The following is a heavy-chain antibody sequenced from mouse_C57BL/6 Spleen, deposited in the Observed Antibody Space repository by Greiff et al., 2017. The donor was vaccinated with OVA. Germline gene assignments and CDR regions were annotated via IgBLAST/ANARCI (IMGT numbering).Heavy chain of an antibody. D-gene: IGHD1-2*01. V-gene: IGHV1-50*01. CDR2: IDPSDSYT. CDR3: ARRTSLLRYFDV. CDR1: GYTFTSYW. Sequence: QVQLQQPGAELVKPGASVKLSCKASGYTFTSYWMQWVKQRPGRGLEWIGEIDPSDSYTNYNQKFKGKATLTVDTSSSTAYMQLSSLTSEDSAVYYCARRTSLLRYFDVWGTGTTVTVSS. J-gene: IGHJ1*03.